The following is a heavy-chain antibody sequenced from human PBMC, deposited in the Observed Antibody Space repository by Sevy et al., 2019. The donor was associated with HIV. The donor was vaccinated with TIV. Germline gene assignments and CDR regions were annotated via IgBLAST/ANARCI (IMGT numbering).Heavy chain of an antibody. D-gene: IGHD7-27*01. CDR2: INTSGST. CDR3: ARSNWVTATNGFSKSYYFDY. Sequence: SETLSLTCTVSGDSFSSYFWAWIRQPAGKGLEWIGRINTSGSTNYNPTLKSRVTMSVDTSKSPFPLKVTSLTAADTGIYFCARSNWVTATNGFSKSYYFDYWGQGSLVTVSS. J-gene: IGHJ4*02. CDR1: GDSFSSYF. V-gene: IGHV4-4*07.